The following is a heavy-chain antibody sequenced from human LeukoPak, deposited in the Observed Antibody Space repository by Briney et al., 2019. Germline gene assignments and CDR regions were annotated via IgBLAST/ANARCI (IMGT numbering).Heavy chain of an antibody. Sequence: GGSLRLSCAASGFTFSNYGMSWVRQAPGKGLEWVSVISGSGGSTYYADSVKGRFTISRDNSKNTLYLQMNSLRAEDTAVYYCAKESTSGWYRDLQHWGQGTLVTVSS. CDR2: ISGSGGST. CDR1: GFTFSNYG. D-gene: IGHD6-19*01. CDR3: AKESTSGWYRDLQH. V-gene: IGHV3-23*01. J-gene: IGHJ1*01.